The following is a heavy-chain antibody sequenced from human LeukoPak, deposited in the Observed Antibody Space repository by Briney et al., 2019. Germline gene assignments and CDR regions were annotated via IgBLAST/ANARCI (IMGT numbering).Heavy chain of an antibody. D-gene: IGHD4-17*01. V-gene: IGHV3-30*02. CDR1: GFSFATHA. Sequence: HPGGSLRLSCRASGFSFATHAMHWVRQTPGKGLEWVAYIQYDESTKYYGESVKGRFTISRDNSKNTVYLQMNSLRADDTAVYYCAKLLNDYGDYYFDYWGQGTLVTVSS. CDR3: AKLLNDYGDYYFDY. J-gene: IGHJ4*02. CDR2: IQYDESTK.